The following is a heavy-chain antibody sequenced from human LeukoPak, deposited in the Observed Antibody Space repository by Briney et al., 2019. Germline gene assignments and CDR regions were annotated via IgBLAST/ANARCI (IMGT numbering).Heavy chain of an antibody. D-gene: IGHD3-9*01. J-gene: IGHJ4*02. CDR3: ARDSNILTGPDY. Sequence: ASVKVSCKAFGYIFTNYYIHWVRQAPGQGLEWMGIINPSGGSTSYVQKFQGRVSMTRDTSTNTVYMELSSLRSEDTAVYYCARDSNILTGPDYWSQGTLVTVSS. CDR1: GYIFTNYY. V-gene: IGHV1-46*01. CDR2: INPSGGST.